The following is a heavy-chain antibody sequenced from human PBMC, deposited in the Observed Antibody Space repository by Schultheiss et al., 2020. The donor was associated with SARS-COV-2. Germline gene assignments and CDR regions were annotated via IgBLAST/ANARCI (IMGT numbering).Heavy chain of an antibody. CDR3: ARASLPDAFDI. D-gene: IGHD6-6*01. CDR2: IYHSGST. Sequence: SETLSLTCAVSGGSISSGASSWSWIRQPPGKGLEWIGYIYHSGSTYYNPSLKSRVTISVDTSKNQFSLRLNSVTAADTAMYYCARASLPDAFDIWGQGTMVTVSS. V-gene: IGHV4-30-2*05. J-gene: IGHJ3*02. CDR1: GGSISSGASS.